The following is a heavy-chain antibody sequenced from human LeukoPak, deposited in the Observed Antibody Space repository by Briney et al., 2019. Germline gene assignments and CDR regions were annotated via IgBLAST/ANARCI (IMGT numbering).Heavy chain of an antibody. CDR2: INPNSGGT. V-gene: IGHV1-2*02. J-gene: IGHJ5*02. D-gene: IGHD1-26*01. CDR3: ARAGGSGNLA. Sequence: GASVKVSCKASGYTFTSYGISWVRQAPGQGLEWMGWINPNSGGTNYAQDFHGRVTMTRDTSISTAYMELSRLRSDDTAVYYCARAGGSGNLAWGQGTLVTVSS. CDR1: GYTFTSYG.